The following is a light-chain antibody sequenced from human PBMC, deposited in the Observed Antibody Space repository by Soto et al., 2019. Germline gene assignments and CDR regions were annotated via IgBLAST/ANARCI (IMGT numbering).Light chain of an antibody. V-gene: IGKV3-20*01. CDR3: QQYGGSPIT. CDR1: QSVTTR. J-gene: IGKJ5*01. Sequence: TPSPGTVSLSPRERVTLSCMASQSVTTRLAWYQHKPGQAPTLLMSGASNRASGVPVRFSGSGSGTDFTLTITRLEPEDFAMYYCQQYGGSPITFGLGTRLEVK. CDR2: GAS.